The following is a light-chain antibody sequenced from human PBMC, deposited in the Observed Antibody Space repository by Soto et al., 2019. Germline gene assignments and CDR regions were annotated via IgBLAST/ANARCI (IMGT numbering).Light chain of an antibody. CDR1: QSISSW. Sequence: DIQMTQSPSTLSASVGDRVTITCRASQSISSWLAWYQQKPGKAPKLLIYKASSLESGVPSRFSGSGSGTEFTLTISSLQPDDFATDYCQQYNRYPFAFGPGTKVDI. V-gene: IGKV1-5*03. CDR2: KAS. J-gene: IGKJ3*01. CDR3: QQYNRYPFA.